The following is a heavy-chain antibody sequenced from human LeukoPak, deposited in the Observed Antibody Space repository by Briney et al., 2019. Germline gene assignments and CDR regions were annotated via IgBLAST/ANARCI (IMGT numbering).Heavy chain of an antibody. V-gene: IGHV1-2*02. Sequence: ASVKVSCKASGYTFTGYYMHWERQAPGQGLEWMGWINPNSGGTNYAQKFQGRVTMTRDTSISTAYMELSRLRSDDTAVYYCARLGSGITGTTALIDYWGQGTMVTVSS. CDR1: GYTFTGYY. J-gene: IGHJ4*02. CDR3: ARLGSGITGTTALIDY. D-gene: IGHD1-7*01. CDR2: INPNSGGT.